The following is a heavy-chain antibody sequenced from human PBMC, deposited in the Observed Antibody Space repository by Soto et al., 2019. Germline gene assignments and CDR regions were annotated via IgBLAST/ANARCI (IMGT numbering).Heavy chain of an antibody. Sequence: QVQLVQSGAEVKKPGSSVKVACKASGGTFSSYAVSWVRQAPGQGLEWMGRIIPVFGTTNYAQKLQGRVTLTADKSTSTAYMELSSLRSEVTAVYYCATDPLVVVPGAESNWFDPWGQGTLVIVSS. D-gene: IGHD2-2*01. J-gene: IGHJ5*02. V-gene: IGHV1-69*06. CDR1: GGTFSSYA. CDR3: ATDPLVVVPGAESNWFDP. CDR2: IIPVFGTT.